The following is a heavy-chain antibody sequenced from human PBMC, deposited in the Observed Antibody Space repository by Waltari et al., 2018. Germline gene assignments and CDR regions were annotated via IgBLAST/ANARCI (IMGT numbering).Heavy chain of an antibody. CDR1: GFAFSSYW. CDR3: SRSPAGYSRSDY. D-gene: IGHD5-18*01. Sequence: EVRLEESGGGLVQPGGSLRLSCAASGFAFSSYWMHWVRQAPGKGLVGVSRIGNDGSGTTYADCVMGRFTVSRDNAKNTVYLKMNSLRAEDTAVYYCSRSPAGYSRSDYWGQGTLVTVSS. CDR2: IGNDGSGT. V-gene: IGHV3-74*01. J-gene: IGHJ4*02.